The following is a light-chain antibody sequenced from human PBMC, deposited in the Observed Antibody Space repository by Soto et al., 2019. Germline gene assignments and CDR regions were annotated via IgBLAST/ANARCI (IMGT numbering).Light chain of an antibody. CDR3: SSHTSSSTLV. J-gene: IGLJ2*01. Sequence: QSALTQPASVSGSPGQSITISCTGTSSDVGGYNYVSWYQQHSGKAPKLMIYEVSNRPSGVSNRFSGSKSGNTASLTISGLQAEDEADYYCSSHTSSSTLVFGGGTKLTVL. V-gene: IGLV2-14*01. CDR2: EVS. CDR1: SSDVGGYNY.